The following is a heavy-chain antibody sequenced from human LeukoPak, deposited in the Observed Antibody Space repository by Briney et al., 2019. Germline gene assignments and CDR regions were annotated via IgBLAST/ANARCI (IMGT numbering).Heavy chain of an antibody. D-gene: IGHD2-21*02. Sequence: PGGSLRLSCAASGFTFSSYGMHWVRQAPGKGLEWVAVISYDGSNKYYADSVKGRFTISRDNSRNTLYLQMNSLRAEDTAVYYCAQAVVPATTSYYYYGMDVWGQGTTVTVSS. CDR3: AQAVVPATTSYYYYGMDV. J-gene: IGHJ6*02. CDR1: GFTFSSYG. CDR2: ISYDGSNK. V-gene: IGHV3-30*03.